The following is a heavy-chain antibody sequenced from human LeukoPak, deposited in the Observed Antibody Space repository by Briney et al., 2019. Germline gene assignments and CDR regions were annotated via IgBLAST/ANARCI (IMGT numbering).Heavy chain of an antibody. V-gene: IGHV1-69*05. D-gene: IGHD3-10*01. Sequence: ASVKVSCKASGGTFSSYAISWVRQAPGQGLEWMGGIIPIFGTANYAQKFQGRVTITTDESTSTAYMELSSLRSEDTAVYYCATPVGYGSGRILTGAYYFDYWGQGTLVTVSS. CDR3: ATPVGYGSGRILTGAYYFDY. CDR1: GGTFSSYA. J-gene: IGHJ4*02. CDR2: IIPIFGTA.